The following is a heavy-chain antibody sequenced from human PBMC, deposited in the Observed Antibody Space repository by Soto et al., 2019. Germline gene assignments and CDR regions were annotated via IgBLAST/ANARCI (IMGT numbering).Heavy chain of an antibody. J-gene: IGHJ3*02. CDR1: GFTFSGSD. CDR3: TRLVCPGGICNVAFDI. D-gene: IGHD2-15*01. CDR2: LRSKANNYAT. V-gene: IGHV3-73*01. Sequence: EVQLVESGGGLVQPGGSLKLSCAASGFTFSGSDMHWVRQASGKGLEWVGRLRSKANNYATAYAASVKGRFTISRDDSKSTAYLKMNSLRTEDTAVYYCTRLVCPGGICNVAFDIWGQGTMVTVSS.